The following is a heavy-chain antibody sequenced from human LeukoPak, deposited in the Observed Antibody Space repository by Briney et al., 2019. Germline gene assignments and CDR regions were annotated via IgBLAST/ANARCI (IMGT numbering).Heavy chain of an antibody. D-gene: IGHD1-26*01. Sequence: SETLSLTCTVSGGSIGSYYWSWIRQPPGKGLEWIGYISYSGSTNYNPSLKSRITISLDTSKNQFSLKLSSVTAADTAVYYCARRRERRRTDRFDYFDYWGQGALVAVSS. CDR3: ARRRERRRTDRFDYFDY. J-gene: IGHJ4*02. CDR1: GGSIGSYY. V-gene: IGHV4-59*08. CDR2: ISYSGST.